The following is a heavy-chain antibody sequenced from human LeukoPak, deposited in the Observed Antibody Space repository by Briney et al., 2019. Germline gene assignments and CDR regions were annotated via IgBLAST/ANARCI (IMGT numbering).Heavy chain of an antibody. D-gene: IGHD6-13*01. CDR2: IYYSGST. J-gene: IGHJ3*02. V-gene: IGHV4-39*01. CDR3: ARHEYSSSWYILGNAFDI. CDR1: GGSISSSSYY. Sequence: PSETLSLTCTVSGGSISSSSYYWGWIRQPPGKGLEWIGSIYYSGSTYYNPSLKSRVTISVDTSKNQFSLKLSSVTAADTAVYYCARHEYSSSWYILGNAFDIWGQGIMVTVSS.